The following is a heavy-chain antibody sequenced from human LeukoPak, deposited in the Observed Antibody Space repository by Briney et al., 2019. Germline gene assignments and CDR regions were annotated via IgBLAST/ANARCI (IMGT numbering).Heavy chain of an antibody. Sequence: PGGSLRLSCAASGFIFSSYAMHWVRQAPGKGLEWVAVISYDGSSKYYADSVKGRFTISRDNSKNTLYLQMNSLRAEDTAVYYCARVAMVGATVHYFDYWGQGTLVTVSS. CDR1: GFIFSSYA. D-gene: IGHD1-26*01. CDR2: ISYDGSSK. V-gene: IGHV3-30-3*01. CDR3: ARVAMVGATVHYFDY. J-gene: IGHJ4*02.